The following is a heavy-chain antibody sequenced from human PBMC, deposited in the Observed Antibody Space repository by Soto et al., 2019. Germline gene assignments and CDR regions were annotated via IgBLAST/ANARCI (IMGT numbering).Heavy chain of an antibody. D-gene: IGHD5-18*01. CDR1: GGTFSSYA. CDR3: ARGPPSGSYGYGQYYYYYGMDV. J-gene: IGHJ6*02. V-gene: IGHV1-69*01. Sequence: QVPLVQSGAEVKKPGSSVKVSCKASGGTFSSYAISWVRQAPGQGLEWMGGIIPIFGTANYAQKFQGRVTITADESTSTAYMELSSLRSEDTAVYYCARGPPSGSYGYGQYYYYYGMDVWGQGTTVTVSS. CDR2: IIPIFGTA.